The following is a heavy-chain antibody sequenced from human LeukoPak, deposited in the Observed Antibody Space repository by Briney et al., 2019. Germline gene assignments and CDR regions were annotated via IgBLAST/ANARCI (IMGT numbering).Heavy chain of an antibody. CDR2: MYDSGST. D-gene: IGHD3-16*02. Sequence: SETLSLTCTVSGGSISSYYWSWIRQPPGKGLELIGYMYDSGSTNYNPSLKSRVTISVDTSKNQFSLRLSSVTAADTAVYYCARETRHNVWGSYRYYIDYWGQGTLVTASS. CDR3: ARETRHNVWGSYRYYIDY. J-gene: IGHJ4*02. V-gene: IGHV4-59*01. CDR1: GGSISSYY.